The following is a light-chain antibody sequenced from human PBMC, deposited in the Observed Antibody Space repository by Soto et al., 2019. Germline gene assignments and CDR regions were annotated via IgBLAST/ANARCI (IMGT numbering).Light chain of an antibody. CDR2: EVS. V-gene: IGLV2-14*01. CDR3: SSYRSGNSRV. CDR1: TSDIGNYNY. Sequence: QSVLTQPASVSGSPGQSITISCTGSTSDIGNYNYVSWYQHHPGKAPKLIIYEVSLRPSEVSSRFSGAKSGNTASLTISGLQPEDEAHYHCSSYRSGNSRVFGTGTKLTVL. J-gene: IGLJ1*01.